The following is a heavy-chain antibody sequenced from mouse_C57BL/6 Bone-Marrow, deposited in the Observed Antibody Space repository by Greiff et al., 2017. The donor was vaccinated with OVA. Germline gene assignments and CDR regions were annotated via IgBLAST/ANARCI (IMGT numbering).Heavy chain of an antibody. J-gene: IGHJ2*01. CDR1: GYTFTSYW. Sequence: VQLQQPGAELVKPGASVKLSCKASGYTFTSYWMHWVKQRPGRGLELIGRIDPNSGGTKYNEKFKSKATLTVDKPSSTAYMQLSSLTSEDSAVYYCARWEYDYGDYWGQGTTLTVSS. V-gene: IGHV1-72*01. CDR2: IDPNSGGT. CDR3: ARWEYDYGDY. D-gene: IGHD2-4*01.